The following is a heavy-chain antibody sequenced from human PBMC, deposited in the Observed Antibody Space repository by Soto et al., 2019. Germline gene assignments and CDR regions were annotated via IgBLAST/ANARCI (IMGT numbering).Heavy chain of an antibody. CDR2: ISYDGSNK. CDR3: AKDSNYDFWSGYYSNYYYYGMDV. CDR1: GFTFSSYG. J-gene: IGHJ6*02. V-gene: IGHV3-30*18. Sequence: GGSLRLSCAASGFTFSSYGMHWVRQAPGKGLGWVAVISYDGSNKYYADSVKGRFTISRDNSKNTLYLQMNSLRAEDTAVYYCAKDSNYDFWSGYYSNYYYYGMDVWGQGTTVTVSS. D-gene: IGHD3-3*01.